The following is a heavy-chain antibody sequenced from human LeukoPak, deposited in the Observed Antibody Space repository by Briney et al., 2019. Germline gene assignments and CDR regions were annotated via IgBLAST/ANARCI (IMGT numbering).Heavy chain of an antibody. D-gene: IGHD5-12*01. CDR3: AKSGYSGYDLPTHFDY. Sequence: GGSLRLSCAASGFTFSSYAMSWVRQAPGKGLEWVSAISGSGGSTYYADSVKGRFTISRDNSKSTLYLQMNSLRAEDTAVYYCAKSGYSGYDLPTHFDYRGQGTLVTVSS. CDR1: GFTFSSYA. J-gene: IGHJ4*02. V-gene: IGHV3-23*01. CDR2: ISGSGGST.